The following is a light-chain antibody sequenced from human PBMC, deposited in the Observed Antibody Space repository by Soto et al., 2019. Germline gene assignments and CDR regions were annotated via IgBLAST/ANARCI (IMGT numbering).Light chain of an antibody. CDR3: QQYYSTLSWT. Sequence: DIVMTQSPDSLAVSLGERATINCKSSQSVLYSSNNKNYLAWYQQKPGQPPKLLIYWASTRESGVPDRFSGSGYGTDFTLTISSLQAEDVAVYSCQQYYSTLSWTFGQGTKVDIK. V-gene: IGKV4-1*01. CDR2: WAS. CDR1: QSVLYSSNNKNY. J-gene: IGKJ1*01.